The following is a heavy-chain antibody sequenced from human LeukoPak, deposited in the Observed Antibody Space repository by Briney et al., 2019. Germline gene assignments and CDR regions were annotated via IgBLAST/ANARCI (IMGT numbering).Heavy chain of an antibody. Sequence: ASVKVSCKASGGTFSSYAISWVRQAPGQGLEWMGWISAYTGNTNYAQKLQGRVTMTTDTSTSTAYMELRSLRSDDTAVYYCARGISTYYYYYMDVWGKGTTVTVSS. CDR1: GGTFSSYA. CDR2: ISAYTGNT. V-gene: IGHV1-18*01. J-gene: IGHJ6*03. CDR3: ARGISTYYYYYMDV.